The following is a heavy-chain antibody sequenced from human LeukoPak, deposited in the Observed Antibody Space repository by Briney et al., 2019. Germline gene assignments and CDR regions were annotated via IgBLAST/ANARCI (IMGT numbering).Heavy chain of an antibody. Sequence: SQTLSLTCTVSGGSISSGSYYWSWIRQPAGKGLEWIGRIYTSGSTNYNPSLKSRVTISVDTSKNQFSLKLSSVTAADTAVYYCARGTSAAGTSPTIDYWGQGTLVTVSS. V-gene: IGHV4-61*02. D-gene: IGHD6-13*01. CDR2: IYTSGST. J-gene: IGHJ4*02. CDR1: GGSISSGSYY. CDR3: ARGTSAAGTSPTIDY.